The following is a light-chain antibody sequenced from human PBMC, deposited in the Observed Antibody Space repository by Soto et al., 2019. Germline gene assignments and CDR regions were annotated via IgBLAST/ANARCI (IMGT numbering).Light chain of an antibody. J-gene: IGKJ1*01. CDR1: QSVSNY. Sequence: EIVLTQSPATLSLSPGERATLSCRASQSVSNYLAWYQQKPGQAPRLLMYDTSNRAPGIPARFSGSGSGTDFTLNISSLEPEDFAVYYCQQRSKFLWKFGQGTKVEI. CDR3: QQRSKFLWK. V-gene: IGKV3-11*01. CDR2: DTS.